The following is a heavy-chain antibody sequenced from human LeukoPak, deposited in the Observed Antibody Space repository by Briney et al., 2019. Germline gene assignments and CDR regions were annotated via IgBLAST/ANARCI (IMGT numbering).Heavy chain of an antibody. D-gene: IGHD4-17*01. J-gene: IGHJ4*02. CDR2: VYYTGST. V-gene: IGHV4-59*12. Sequence: SETLSLTCTVSGGSISPYYWSWIRQPPGKGLEWIGYVYYTGSTNYNPSLKSRVTISVDTSKNQFSLHLNSVTAADTAVYYCAREGRTTVTTTSNWGQGTLVTVSS. CDR3: AREGRTTVTTTSN. CDR1: GGSISPYY.